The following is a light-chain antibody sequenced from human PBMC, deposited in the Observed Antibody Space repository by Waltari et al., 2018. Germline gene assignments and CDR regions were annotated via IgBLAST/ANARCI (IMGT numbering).Light chain of an antibody. CDR3: QQYDKWPYT. CDR2: GAS. V-gene: IGKV3-15*01. J-gene: IGKJ2*01. CDR1: QSFNSN. Sequence: EVVMTQSPATLSVSPGERATVSCRASQSFNSNLAWNQQKQGQAPRLLIYGASTRATGTPDRFSGSGSGTEFTLSISSLQSEDFAIYYCQQYDKWPYTFGQGTKLEIK.